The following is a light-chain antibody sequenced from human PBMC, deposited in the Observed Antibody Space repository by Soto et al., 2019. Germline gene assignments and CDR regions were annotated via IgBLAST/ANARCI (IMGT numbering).Light chain of an antibody. CDR1: QDINKN. CDR3: QQYESLPLT. J-gene: IGKJ5*01. CDR2: DAS. Sequence: DIQMTQSPSSLSASVGDRVPLTCQASQDINKNLIWYQQKPGKAPKLLIYDASDLETGVPSRFSGSGSGTGFTFTISSLQPEDFATYYCQQYESLPLTFGQGTRLEIK. V-gene: IGKV1-33*01.